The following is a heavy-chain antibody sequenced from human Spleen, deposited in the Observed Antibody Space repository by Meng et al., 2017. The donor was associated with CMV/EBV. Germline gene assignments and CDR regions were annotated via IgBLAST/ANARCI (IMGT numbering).Heavy chain of an antibody. CDR2: ISAYNGDT. J-gene: IGHJ5*02. CDR1: GYTFTDYG. D-gene: IGHD2-2*01. CDR3: ARDLQYCGSTSCYDDCFDP. Sequence: ASVKVSCKASGYTFTDYGISWVRQAPGQGLEWMGWISAYNGDTNYARNLRGRVTMTTDTSTTTAYMELRSLRSDDTAVYYCARDLQYCGSTSCYDDCFDPWGQGTLGTVSA. V-gene: IGHV1-18*01.